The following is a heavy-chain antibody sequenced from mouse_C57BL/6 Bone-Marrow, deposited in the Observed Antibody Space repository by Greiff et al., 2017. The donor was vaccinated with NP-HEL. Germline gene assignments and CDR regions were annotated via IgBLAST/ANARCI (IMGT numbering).Heavy chain of an antibody. CDR1: GFTFSSYA. Sequence: EVNVVESGGGLVKPGGSLKLSCAASGFTFSSYAMSWVRQTPEKRLEWVATISDGGSYTYYSDNVKGRFTISRDNAKNNLYLQMSHLKSEDTAMYYCARVPTDYAMDYWGQGTSVTVSS. V-gene: IGHV5-4*03. J-gene: IGHJ4*01. D-gene: IGHD5-1*01. CDR2: ISDGGSYT. CDR3: ARVPTDYAMDY.